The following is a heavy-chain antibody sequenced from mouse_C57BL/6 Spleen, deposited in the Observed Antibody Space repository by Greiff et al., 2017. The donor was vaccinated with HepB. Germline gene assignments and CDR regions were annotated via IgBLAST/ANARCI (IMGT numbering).Heavy chain of an antibody. CDR3: ASLYYYGSSAESY. Sequence: QVQLQQPGAELVMPGASVKLSCKASGYTFTSYWMHWVKQRPGQGLEWIGEIDPSDSYTNYNQKFKGKSTLTVDKSSSTAYMQLSSLTSEDSAVYYCASLYYYGSSAESYWGQGTTLTVSS. V-gene: IGHV1-69*01. D-gene: IGHD1-1*01. CDR2: IDPSDSYT. J-gene: IGHJ2*01. CDR1: GYTFTSYW.